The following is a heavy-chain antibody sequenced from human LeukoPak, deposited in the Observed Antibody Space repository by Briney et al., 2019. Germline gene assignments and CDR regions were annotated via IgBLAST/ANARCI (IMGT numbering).Heavy chain of an antibody. Sequence: GASVKVSCKASGYTFTSYYMHWVRQAPGQGLEWMGIINPSGGSTSYAQKFQGKVTMTRDMSTSTVYMELSSLRSEDTAVYYCARGSISCSSTSCSNWFDPWGQGTLVTVSS. J-gene: IGHJ5*02. CDR1: GYTFTSYY. CDR2: INPSGGST. CDR3: ARGSISCSSTSCSNWFDP. V-gene: IGHV1-46*01. D-gene: IGHD2-2*01.